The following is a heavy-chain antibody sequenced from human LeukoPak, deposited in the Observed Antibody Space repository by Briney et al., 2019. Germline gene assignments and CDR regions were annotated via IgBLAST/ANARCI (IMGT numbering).Heavy chain of an antibody. Sequence: GRSLRLSCAASGFTFSTYGMQWVRQAPGKGLEWVALISYDGSNQYYADSVEGRFTISRDNSKNTVSLQMNGLRTEDSAVYYCAKASASFFGMEVWGQGTTVTVSS. J-gene: IGHJ6*02. V-gene: IGHV3-30*18. CDR2: ISYDGSNQ. D-gene: IGHD1-26*01. CDR3: AKASASFFGMEV. CDR1: GFTFSTYG.